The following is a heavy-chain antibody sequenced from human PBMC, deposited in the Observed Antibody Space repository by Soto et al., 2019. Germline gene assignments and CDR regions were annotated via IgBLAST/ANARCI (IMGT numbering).Heavy chain of an antibody. Sequence: QVQLQESGPGLVKPSEPLSLLCTVSGGSINTNNYYWGWIRQPPGKGLEWIGSIYHLGTTYYNPSLKSRVTISIDTSKNQYSLKLMSVTAADTAVYFCAAILVGGTRHSDPGHWGQGTLVTVSS. D-gene: IGHD2-15*01. CDR3: AAILVGGTRHSDPGH. CDR2: IYHLGTT. CDR1: GGSINTNNYY. V-gene: IGHV4-39*01. J-gene: IGHJ4*02.